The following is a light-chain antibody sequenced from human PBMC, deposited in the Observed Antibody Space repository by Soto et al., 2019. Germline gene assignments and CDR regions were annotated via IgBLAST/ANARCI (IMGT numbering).Light chain of an antibody. CDR2: DVT. CDR3: SSYTASSTRV. Sequence: QSVLTQPASVSGSPGQSITISCTGTSSDVGAYNYVSWYQQYPGRAPKLMIYDVTNRPSGVSNRFSGSKSGNTASLTISGLQAEDEADYYCSSYTASSTRVFGTGTNVTVL. J-gene: IGLJ1*01. CDR1: SSDVGAYNY. V-gene: IGLV2-14*03.